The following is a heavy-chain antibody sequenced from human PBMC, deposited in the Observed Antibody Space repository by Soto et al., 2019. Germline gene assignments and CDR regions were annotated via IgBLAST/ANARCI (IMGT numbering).Heavy chain of an antibody. CDR1: GYTFTGYY. D-gene: IGHD2-15*01. Sequence: QVQLVQSGAEVKKPGASVKVSCKASGYTFTGYYMHWVRQAPGQGLEWMGWINPNSGGTNYAQKFQGWVTMTRDTSISTAYMELSRLRSDDTAVYYCAILGGERGYCSGGSCPSDYWGQGTLVTVSS. CDR3: AILGGERGYCSGGSCPSDY. V-gene: IGHV1-2*04. CDR2: INPNSGGT. J-gene: IGHJ4*02.